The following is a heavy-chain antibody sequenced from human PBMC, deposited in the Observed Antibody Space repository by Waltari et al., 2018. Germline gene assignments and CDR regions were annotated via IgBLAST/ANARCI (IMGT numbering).Heavy chain of an antibody. CDR1: GVSITYSNYY. Sequence: QLQLQESGPGLVKPSETLSLTCTLSGVSITYSNYYWARTRQPPGKGLEWIGNIYYSGNTYYNPSLKSRVTISEDTSKNQFSLKLSSVTAADTAVYYCARDRGGKYYDFWSGYDYWGQGTLVTVSS. V-gene: IGHV4-39*07. CDR3: ARDRGGKYYDFWSGYDY. CDR2: IYYSGNT. J-gene: IGHJ4*02. D-gene: IGHD3-3*01.